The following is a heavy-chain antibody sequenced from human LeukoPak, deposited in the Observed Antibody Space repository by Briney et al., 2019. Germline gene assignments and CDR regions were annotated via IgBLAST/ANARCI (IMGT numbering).Heavy chain of an antibody. CDR2: INPSGGST. V-gene: IGHV1-46*01. CDR1: GYTFTSYD. Sequence: GASVKVSCKASGYTFTSYDINWVRQATGQGLEWMGIINPSGGSTSYAQKFQGRVTMTRDMSTSTVYMELSSLRSEDTAVYYCARGLGRYCSSTSCYYFPWGQGTLVTVSS. CDR3: ARGLGRYCSSTSCYYFP. D-gene: IGHD2-2*01. J-gene: IGHJ5*02.